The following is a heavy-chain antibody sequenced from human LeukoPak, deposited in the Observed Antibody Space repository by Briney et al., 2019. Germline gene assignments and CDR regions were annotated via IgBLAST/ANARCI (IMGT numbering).Heavy chain of an antibody. Sequence: SETLSLTCTVSGGSISSSSYYWGWIRQPPGKGLEWIGSIYYSGSTYYNPSLKSRVTISVDTSKNQFSLKLSSVTAADTAVYYCARHNTATSIAARLTYYYYYYMDVWGKGTTVTVSS. CDR1: GGSISSSSYY. D-gene: IGHD6-6*01. V-gene: IGHV4-39*01. CDR2: IYYSGST. CDR3: ARHNTATSIAARLTYYYYYYMDV. J-gene: IGHJ6*03.